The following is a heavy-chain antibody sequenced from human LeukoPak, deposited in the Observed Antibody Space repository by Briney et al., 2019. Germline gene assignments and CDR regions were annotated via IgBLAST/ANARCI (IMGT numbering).Heavy chain of an antibody. Sequence: SETLSLTCAVSGYSISSGYYWGWIRQPPGKGLEWIGSIYHSGSTYYNPSLKSRVTISVDTSKNQFSLKLSSVTAADTAVSYCASPTTTTGGYFDYWGQGTLVTVSS. CDR2: IYHSGST. CDR3: ASPTTTTGGYFDY. CDR1: GYSISSGYY. V-gene: IGHV4-38-2*01. J-gene: IGHJ4*02. D-gene: IGHD4-17*01.